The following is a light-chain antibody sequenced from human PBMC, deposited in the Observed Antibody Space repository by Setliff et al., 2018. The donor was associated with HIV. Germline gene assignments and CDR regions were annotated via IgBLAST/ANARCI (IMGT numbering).Light chain of an antibody. CDR1: SSDVGGYNY. CDR3: CSYAHSSTYV. CDR2: EVT. V-gene: IGLV2-11*01. Sequence: QSVLTQPRSVSGSPGQSVTISCTGTSSDVGGYNYVSWYQQHPGKAPKLMIYEVTKRPSGVSNRFSGSKSGNTASLTISGLQVEDESDYYCCSYAHSSTYVFGTGTKVTVL. J-gene: IGLJ1*01.